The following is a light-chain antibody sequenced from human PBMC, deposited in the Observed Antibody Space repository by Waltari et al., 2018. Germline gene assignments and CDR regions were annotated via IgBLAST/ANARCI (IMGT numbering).Light chain of an antibody. J-gene: IGLJ2*01. Sequence: QSALTQPRSVSGSPGQSVTISCTGTSSDVGGYNYVSWYHQPPGKAPKLMIYDVSRRPSGVPDRSSGSKSGNTASLTISGLQAEDEADYYCCSYAGSYTVVFGGGTKLTVL. CDR3: CSYAGSYTVV. CDR1: SSDVGGYNY. V-gene: IGLV2-11*01. CDR2: DVS.